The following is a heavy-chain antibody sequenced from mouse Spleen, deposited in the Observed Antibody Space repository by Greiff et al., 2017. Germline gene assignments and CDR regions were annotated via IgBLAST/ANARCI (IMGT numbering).Heavy chain of an antibody. D-gene: IGHD2-5*01. CDR3: ARDNYSNYVGYWYFDV. Sequence: EVKVVESGPGLVKPSQTVFLTCTVTGISITTGNYRWSWIRQFPGNKLEWIGYIYYSGTITYNPSLTSRTTITRDTPKNQFFLEMNSLTAEDTATYYCARDNYSNYVGYWYFDVWGAGTTVTVSS. CDR1: GISITTGNYR. V-gene: IGHV3-5*01. J-gene: IGHJ1*01. CDR2: IYYSGTI.